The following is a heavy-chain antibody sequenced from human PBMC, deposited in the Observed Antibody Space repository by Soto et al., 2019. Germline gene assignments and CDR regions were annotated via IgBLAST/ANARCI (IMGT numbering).Heavy chain of an antibody. J-gene: IGHJ6*02. CDR2: INAGNGNT. Sequence: GASVKVSCKASGGTLSKYAIHWVRQAPGQRLEWMGWINAGNGNTKYSQKFQGRVTITRDTSASTAYMELSSLRSEDTAVYYCARDSGGMDVWGQGTTVTVS. CDR3: ARDSGGMDV. V-gene: IGHV1-3*01. CDR1: GGTLSKYA.